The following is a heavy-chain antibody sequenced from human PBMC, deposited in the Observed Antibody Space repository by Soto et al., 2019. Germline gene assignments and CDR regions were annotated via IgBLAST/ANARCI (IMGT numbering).Heavy chain of an antibody. J-gene: IGHJ2*01. Sequence: PGKGLEWIGSIYYSGSTYYNPSLKSRVTISVDTSKNQFSLKLSSVTAADTAVFFFFQAEDGIRDYRSVSAFLLKRSSDL. V-gene: IGHV4-39*01. CDR3: FQAEDGIRDYRSVSAFLLKRSSDL. D-gene: IGHD3-9*01. CDR2: IYYSGST.